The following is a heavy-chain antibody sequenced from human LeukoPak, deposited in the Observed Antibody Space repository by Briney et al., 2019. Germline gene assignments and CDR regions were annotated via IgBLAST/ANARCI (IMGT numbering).Heavy chain of an antibody. Sequence: GGSLRLSCAASGFTFSSYGMHWVRQAPGKGQEWVAVISRDGSDKFYADPVKGRFTISRDNSKNTLYLQMDSLRAEDTAMYYCARPLGTSTIDFLIDYWGQGTLVTVSS. J-gene: IGHJ4*02. CDR1: GFTFSSYG. D-gene: IGHD7-27*01. CDR3: ARPLGTSTIDFLIDY. V-gene: IGHV3-30*03. CDR2: ISRDGSDK.